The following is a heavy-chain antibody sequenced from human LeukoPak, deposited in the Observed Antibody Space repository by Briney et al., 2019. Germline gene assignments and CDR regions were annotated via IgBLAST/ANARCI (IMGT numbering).Heavy chain of an antibody. D-gene: IGHD1-26*01. CDR3: ARVGATSYY. Sequence: GGSLRLSCAASGFTFSSYWMHWVRQAPGKGLVWVSRINSDGSSTNYADSVKGRFTISRVNAKSTLYLQMNSLRAEDTAVYYCARVGATSYYWGQGTLVTVSS. V-gene: IGHV3-74*01. CDR1: GFTFSSYW. J-gene: IGHJ4*02. CDR2: INSDGSST.